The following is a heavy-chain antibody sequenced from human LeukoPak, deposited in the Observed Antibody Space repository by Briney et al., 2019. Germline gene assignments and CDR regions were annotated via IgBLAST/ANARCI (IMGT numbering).Heavy chain of an antibody. Sequence: GGSLRLSCAASEFTFSNYEMNWVRQAPGKGLERASYISSGGSTIYYADSVKDRFTISRDNAKNSLYLQMNSLRAEDTAVYYCARDPNYGSGSYADYWGQGTLVTVSS. J-gene: IGHJ4*02. D-gene: IGHD3-10*01. CDR3: ARDPNYGSGSYADY. V-gene: IGHV3-48*03. CDR2: ISSGGSTI. CDR1: EFTFSNYE.